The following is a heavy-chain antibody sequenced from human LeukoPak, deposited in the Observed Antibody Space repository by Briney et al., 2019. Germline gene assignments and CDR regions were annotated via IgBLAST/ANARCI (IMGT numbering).Heavy chain of an antibody. J-gene: IGHJ4*02. Sequence: ASVKVSCKASGYTFTSYYMHWVRQAPGQGLEWMGIINPSRGSTSQAQTFQGRVTLTTDTSTSTAYMELRSLRSDDRAVYYCAREGISSLDYWGQGTLVTVSS. CDR3: AREGISSLDY. CDR1: GYTFTSYY. V-gene: IGHV1-46*01. CDR2: INPSRGST. D-gene: IGHD2-2*01.